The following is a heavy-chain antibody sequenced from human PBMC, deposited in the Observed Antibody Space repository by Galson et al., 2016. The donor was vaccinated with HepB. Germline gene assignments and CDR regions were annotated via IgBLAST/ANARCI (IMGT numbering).Heavy chain of an antibody. CDR3: ATGGADHGGARERRFAY. D-gene: IGHD4-23*01. J-gene: IGHJ4*02. V-gene: IGHV4-4*02. Sequence: VRQPPGKGLEWIGEIYQSGGTNYSPSLKSRLIMSIDKSKNQFSLKLSSVTAADTAVYYCATGGADHGGARERRFAYWGQGTLVSVSS. CDR2: IYQSGGT.